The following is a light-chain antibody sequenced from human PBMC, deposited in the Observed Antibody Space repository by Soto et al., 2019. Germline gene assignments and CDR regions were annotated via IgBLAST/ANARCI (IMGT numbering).Light chain of an antibody. J-gene: IGLJ1*01. CDR3: SSYTSISTYV. CDR1: SSDVGGFNY. CDR2: EVS. Sequence: QSALSQPASVSGSPGQSITISCTATSSDVGGFNYVSWVQQHPGKAPKLMIYEVSNRPSGVSNRFSGSKSGNTASLTISGLQAEGEADYYCSSYTSISTYVFGTGTKVTVL. V-gene: IGLV2-14*01.